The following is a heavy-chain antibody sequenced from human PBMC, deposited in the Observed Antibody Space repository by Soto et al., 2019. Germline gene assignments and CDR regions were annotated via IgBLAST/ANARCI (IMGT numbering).Heavy chain of an antibody. CDR1: GFSFTTYW. J-gene: IGHJ2*01. Sequence: EVQLVESGGGLVQPGGSLRLSCAASGFSFTTYWMKWVRQAPGKGLEWVADIKQGGSEKYYVDSVKGRFSISRDNAKNSLYLQMNSMRAEDTSVYYCARGGSGRYFDLWGRGTLVTVSS. CDR3: ARGGSGRYFDL. D-gene: IGHD3-10*01. V-gene: IGHV3-7*05. CDR2: IKQGGSEK.